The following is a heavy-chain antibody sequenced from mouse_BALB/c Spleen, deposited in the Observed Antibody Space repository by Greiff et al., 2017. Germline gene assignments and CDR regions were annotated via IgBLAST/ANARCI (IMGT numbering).Heavy chain of an antibody. CDR2: IWWDDDK. V-gene: IGHV8-8*01. CDR3: ARIPSYYPRAMDY. CDR1: GFSLSTSGMG. J-gene: IGHJ4*01. D-gene: IGHD1-1*01. Sequence: QVTLKESGPGILQPSQTLSLTCSFSGFSLSTSGMGVGWIRQPSGKGLEWLAHIWWDDDKRYNPALKSRLTISKDTSSNQVFLKIASVDTADTATYYCARIPSYYPRAMDYWGQGTSVTVSS.